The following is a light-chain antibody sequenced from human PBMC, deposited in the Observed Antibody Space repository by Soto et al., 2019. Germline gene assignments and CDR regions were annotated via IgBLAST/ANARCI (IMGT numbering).Light chain of an antibody. Sequence: DIQMTQSPSSVSASVGDRVTITCRASQGISSWLAWYQQKTGKAPKLLIYAASSLQSGVPSHFSGSGYGTDFDLTIASLQTEDVATYYCQNYKTAPWTFGQGTKVDIK. CDR2: AAS. CDR1: QGISSW. V-gene: IGKV1-27*01. J-gene: IGKJ1*01. CDR3: QNYKTAPWT.